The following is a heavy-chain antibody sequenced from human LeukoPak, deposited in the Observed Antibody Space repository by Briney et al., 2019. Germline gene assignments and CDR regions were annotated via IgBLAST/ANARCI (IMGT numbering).Heavy chain of an antibody. V-gene: IGHV5-51*01. CDR1: GYSFTSYW. CDR2: IYPGDSDT. CDR3: ARITGYSSGWSRRYFDY. Sequence: GESLKISCKGSGYSFTSYWIGWVRQMPGKGLEWMGIIYPGDSDTRYSPSFQGQVTISADKSISTAYLQWSSLKASDTAMYYCARITGYSSGWSRRYFDYWGQGTLVTVSS. D-gene: IGHD6-19*01. J-gene: IGHJ4*02.